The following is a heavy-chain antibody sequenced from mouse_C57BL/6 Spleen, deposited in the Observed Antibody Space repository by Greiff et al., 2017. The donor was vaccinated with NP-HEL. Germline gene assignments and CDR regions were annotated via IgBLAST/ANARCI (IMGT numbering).Heavy chain of an antibody. J-gene: IGHJ2*01. D-gene: IGHD1-1*01. CDR2: IDPSDSYT. V-gene: IGHV1-50*01. CDR3: AKGAYYGSSYLYYFDY. Sequence: VQLQQPGAELVKPGASVKLSCKASGYTFTSYWMQWVKQRPGQGLEWIGEIDPSDSYTNYNQKFKGKATLTVDTSSSTAYMQLSSLTSEDSAVYYCAKGAYYGSSYLYYFDYWGQGTTLTVSS. CDR1: GYTFTSYW.